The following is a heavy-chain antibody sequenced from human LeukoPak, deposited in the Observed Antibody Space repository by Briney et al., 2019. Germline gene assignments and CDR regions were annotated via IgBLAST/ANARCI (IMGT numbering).Heavy chain of an antibody. J-gene: IGHJ4*02. CDR1: GGTFSSYA. CDR3: ARDRAVAGPFDY. V-gene: IGHV1-69*13. CDR2: IIPIFGTA. Sequence: SVKVSCKASGGTFSSYAISWVRQAPGQGLEWMGGIIPIFGTANYAQKFQGRVTITADESTSTAYMELSSLRSEDTAVYYCARDRAVAGPFDYWGQGTLVTVSS. D-gene: IGHD6-19*01.